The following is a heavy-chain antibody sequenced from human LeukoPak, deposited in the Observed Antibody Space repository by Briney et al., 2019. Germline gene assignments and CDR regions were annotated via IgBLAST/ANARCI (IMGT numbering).Heavy chain of an antibody. J-gene: IGHJ6*02. Sequence: GRSLRLSCAASGFTFSSYGMHWVRQAPGKGLEWVAVISYDGSNKYYADSVKGRFTISRDNSKNTLYLQMNSLRAEDTAVYYCEKALITMVRGVIIPYVSYYYGMDGWGQGTTVTVSS. D-gene: IGHD3-10*01. CDR3: EKALITMVRGVIIPYVSYYYGMDG. CDR1: GFTFSSYG. V-gene: IGHV3-30*18. CDR2: ISYDGSNK.